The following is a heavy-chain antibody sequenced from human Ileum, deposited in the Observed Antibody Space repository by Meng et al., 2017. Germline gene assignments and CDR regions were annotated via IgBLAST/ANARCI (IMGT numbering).Heavy chain of an antibody. CDR3: TRERSWSDFGYFDD. D-gene: IGHD1-26*01. CDR2: VYYNGVT. Sequence: QVALQESGPGLVRPSVTLSLTCAVSGDSVRSCCCYWSWIRQSSGKGLEWICYVYYNGVTNYNPSLRSRITTSIDTSKNQFSLKLSSVTAADTALYYCTRERSWSDFGYFDDWGRGTLVTVSS. J-gene: IGHJ4*02. CDR1: GDSVRSCCCY. V-gene: IGHV4-61*01.